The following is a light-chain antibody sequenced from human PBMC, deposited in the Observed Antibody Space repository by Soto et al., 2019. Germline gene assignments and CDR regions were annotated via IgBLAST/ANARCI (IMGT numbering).Light chain of an antibody. CDR2: EVS. Sequence: QSVLTQPASVSRSPGQSITISCTGTSSDVGGYNYVSWFQQHPGKAPKLKIYEVSNRPSGVSNRFSGSKSGNTASLTISELQAEEESDYYCTSFTTISTWVFGGGTKLTVL. J-gene: IGLJ3*02. CDR1: SSDVGGYNY. V-gene: IGLV2-14*01. CDR3: TSFTTISTWV.